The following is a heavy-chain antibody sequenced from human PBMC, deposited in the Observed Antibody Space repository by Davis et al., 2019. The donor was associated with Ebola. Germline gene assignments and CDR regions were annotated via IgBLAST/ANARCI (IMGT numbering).Heavy chain of an antibody. CDR2: ISFDGRNK. D-gene: IGHD6-13*01. Sequence: GGSLRLSCAASGFTFTRFPMHWVRQAPGKGLEWVALISFDGRNKYYADSVKGRFTISRDNSNNTLYVQMNSLRPEDTAVYYCARDFGLAAAGTAFDYWGQGTLVTVSS. CDR3: ARDFGLAAAGTAFDY. J-gene: IGHJ4*02. V-gene: IGHV3-30*04. CDR1: GFTFTRFP.